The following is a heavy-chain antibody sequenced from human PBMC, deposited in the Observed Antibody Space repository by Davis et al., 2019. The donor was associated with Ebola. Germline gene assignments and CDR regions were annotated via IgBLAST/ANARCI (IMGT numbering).Heavy chain of an antibody. D-gene: IGHD4-23*01. Sequence: PGGSLRLSCVASGFSFSTYGMHWVRQAPGKGLEWVAVIWFDGSNKYYVDSVKGRFTISRDNSKNTLYLQMNSLRADDTAVYYCARDYGGDSGAFDVWGQGTMVTVSS. CDR3: ARDYGGDSGAFDV. CDR1: GFSFSTYG. CDR2: IWFDGSNK. J-gene: IGHJ3*01. V-gene: IGHV3-33*01.